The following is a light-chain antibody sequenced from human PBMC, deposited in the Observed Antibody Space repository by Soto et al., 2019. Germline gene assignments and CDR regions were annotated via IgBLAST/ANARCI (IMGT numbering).Light chain of an antibody. CDR2: DAS. Sequence: EIVLTQSPATLSLSPGERATLSCRASQSVSRYLAWYQQKPGQAHRLLIYDASNRATGIPARFSGSGSGTDFTLTISSLEPEDCAVYYCQQRSNWPPYTFGQGTKLEIK. CDR1: QSVSRY. J-gene: IGKJ2*01. CDR3: QQRSNWPPYT. V-gene: IGKV3-11*01.